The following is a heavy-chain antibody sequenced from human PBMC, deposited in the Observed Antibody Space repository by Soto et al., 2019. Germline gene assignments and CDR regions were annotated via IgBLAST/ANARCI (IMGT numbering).Heavy chain of an antibody. CDR2: ISPSGTT. J-gene: IGHJ4*02. CDR1: SGSLSGYY. Sequence: QVQLHQWGAGLLKPSETLSLACSLYSGSLSGYYWSWIRQPPGKGLEWIGEISPSGTTNYSTSLKRRVSISVDKSKNQFSLNLTSLTAADTAVYYCARAPKVSGSAQTRPDFCGQGSLVTVSS. CDR3: ARAPKVSGSAQTRPDF. D-gene: IGHD6-6*01. V-gene: IGHV4-34*01.